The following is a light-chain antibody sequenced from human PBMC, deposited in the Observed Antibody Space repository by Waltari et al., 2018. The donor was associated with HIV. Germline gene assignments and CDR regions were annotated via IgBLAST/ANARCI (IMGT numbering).Light chain of an antibody. CDR2: KVS. CDR1: QSLAYSDGNTH. J-gene: IGKJ1*01. V-gene: IGKV2-30*01. CDR3: MQGTQWPPSWT. Sequence: EVVLTQSPLALPVTLGQPASISCRSSQSLAYSDGNTHLNWFQQRPGQSPRRLIYKVSNRDSGVPDRFSGSGSGTDFTLKISRVEAEDVGFYYCMQGTQWPPSWTFGQGTKVEIK.